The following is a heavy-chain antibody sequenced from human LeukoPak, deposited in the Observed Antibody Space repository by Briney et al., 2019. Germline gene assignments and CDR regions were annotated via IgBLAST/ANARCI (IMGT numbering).Heavy chain of an antibody. D-gene: IGHD2-21*02. CDR2: ISYDGSNK. CDR3: AREICGSDCYSTFDY. Sequence: GGSLRLSCAASGFTFSSYAMHWVRQALGKGPEWVAVISYDGSNKYYADSVKGRFTISRDNSKNTLYLQMNSLRAEDTAVYYCAREICGSDCYSTFDYWGQGALVTVSS. J-gene: IGHJ4*02. V-gene: IGHV3-30-3*01. CDR1: GFTFSSYA.